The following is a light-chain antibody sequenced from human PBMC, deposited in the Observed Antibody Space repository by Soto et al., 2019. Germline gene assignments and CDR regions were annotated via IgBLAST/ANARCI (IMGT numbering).Light chain of an antibody. Sequence: DVVMTQSPLSLPVTLGQPASISCRSSQSLAYSDGNTYLNWFQQRPGQSPRRLIYKVSNRDSGVPDRFSGSGSGQDFTLKLRRVEAEDGGVYYCMQGTHWPPYTFGQGTKLEIK. CDR2: KVS. CDR1: QSLAYSDGNTY. CDR3: MQGTHWPPYT. J-gene: IGKJ2*01. V-gene: IGKV2-30*01.